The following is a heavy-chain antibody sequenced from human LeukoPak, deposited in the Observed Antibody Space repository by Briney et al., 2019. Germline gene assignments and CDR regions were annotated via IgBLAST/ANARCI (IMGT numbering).Heavy chain of an antibody. D-gene: IGHD2-2*01. CDR1: GYTFTSYG. Sequence: ASVKVSCKASGYTFTSYGISWVRQAPGQGLEWMGWISAYNGNTNYAQKLQGRVTMTTDTSTSTAYMELRSLRSDDTAVYYCARDCSSTSCHRHYYYYGMDVWGQGTTVTVSS. V-gene: IGHV1-18*01. CDR3: ARDCSSTSCHRHYYYYGMDV. CDR2: ISAYNGNT. J-gene: IGHJ6*02.